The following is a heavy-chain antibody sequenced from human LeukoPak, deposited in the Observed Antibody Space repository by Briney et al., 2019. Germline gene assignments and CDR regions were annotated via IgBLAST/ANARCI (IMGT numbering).Heavy chain of an antibody. CDR2: ISAYNGNT. Sequence: ASVKVSCKASGYTFTSYGISWVRQAPGQGLEWMGWISAYNGNTNYAQKLQGRATMTTDTSTSTAYMELRSLRSDDTAVYYCARDGYSGYDYIYFDYWGQGTLVTVSS. CDR3: ARDGYSGYDYIYFDY. D-gene: IGHD5-12*01. J-gene: IGHJ4*02. CDR1: GYTFTSYG. V-gene: IGHV1-18*01.